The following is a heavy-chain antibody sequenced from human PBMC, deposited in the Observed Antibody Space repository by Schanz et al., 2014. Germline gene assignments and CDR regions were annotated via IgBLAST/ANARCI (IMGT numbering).Heavy chain of an antibody. J-gene: IGHJ6*02. CDR1: GGTFSSST. CDR3: AKVDRTRYYAMDV. D-gene: IGHD3-9*01. V-gene: IGHV1-69*08. CDR2: IIPILDKT. Sequence: QVQLVQSGAEVKKPGSSVKVSCKASGGTFSSSTLTWVRQAPGQGLEWMGRIIPILDKTNYAQKFQGRVTMTADKSTSTVYMEVSGLRSEDTAVDYSAKVDRTRYYAMDVWGQGTTVTDSS.